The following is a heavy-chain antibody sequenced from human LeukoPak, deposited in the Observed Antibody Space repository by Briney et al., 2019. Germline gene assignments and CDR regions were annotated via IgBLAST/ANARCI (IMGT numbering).Heavy chain of an antibody. CDR3: ARDLEYSSSDY. CDR2: INPNSGGT. CDR1: GYTFTSYG. D-gene: IGHD6-6*01. V-gene: IGHV1-2*06. J-gene: IGHJ4*02. Sequence: ASVKVSCKASGYTFTSYGISWVRQAPGQGLEWMGRINPNSGGTNYAQKFQGRVTMTRDTSISTAYMELSRLRSDDTAVYYCARDLEYSSSDYWGQGTLVTVSS.